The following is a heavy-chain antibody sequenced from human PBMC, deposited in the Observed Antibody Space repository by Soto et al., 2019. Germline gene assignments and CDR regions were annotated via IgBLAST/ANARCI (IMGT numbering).Heavy chain of an antibody. CDR1: GGSISSGDYY. J-gene: IGHJ4*02. CDR3: ARDRRWFGESKPENY. V-gene: IGHV4-30-4*01. CDR2: IYYSGST. Sequence: QVQLQESGPGLVKPSQTLSLTCTVSGGSISSGDYYWSWIRQPPGKGLEWIGYIYYSGSTYYNPSLKSRVTISVDTSKNQCSLKLSSVTAADTAVYYCARDRRWFGESKPENYWGQGTLVTVSS. D-gene: IGHD3-10*01.